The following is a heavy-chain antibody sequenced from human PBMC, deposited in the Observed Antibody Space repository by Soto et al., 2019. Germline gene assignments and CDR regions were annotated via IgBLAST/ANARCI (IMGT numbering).Heavy chain of an antibody. V-gene: IGHV1-69*02. J-gene: IGHJ5*02. CDR3: ARSLYYYGSGERSWFDP. D-gene: IGHD3-10*01. Sequence: QAQLVQSGAEVRKPGSSVKVSCEASGGTFSSNISNWVRQAPGQGLEWMGRIIPMIHIVNYAQKFQDRVTITADKATRTAYMELSNLRSEDTAVYYCARSLYYYGSGERSWFDPWGQGTLVTVSS. CDR2: IIPMIHIV. CDR1: GGTFSSNI.